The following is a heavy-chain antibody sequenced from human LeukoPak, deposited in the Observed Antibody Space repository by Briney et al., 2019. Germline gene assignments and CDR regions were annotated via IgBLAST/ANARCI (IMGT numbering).Heavy chain of an antibody. V-gene: IGHV3-23*01. CDR2: ISGSGGST. CDR3: AKAQTTVVTRSLDY. Sequence: SGGSLRLSCAASGFTFSSYGMSWVRQAPGKGLEWVSAISGSGGSTYYADSVKGRFTISRDNSKNTLYLQMNSLRAEDTAVYYCAKAQTTVVTRSLDYWGQGTLVTVSS. J-gene: IGHJ4*02. CDR1: GFTFSSYG. D-gene: IGHD4-23*01.